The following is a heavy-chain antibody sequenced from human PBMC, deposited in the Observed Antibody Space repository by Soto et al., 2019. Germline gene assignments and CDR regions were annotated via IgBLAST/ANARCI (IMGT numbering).Heavy chain of an antibody. J-gene: IGHJ4*02. V-gene: IGHV1-69*13. CDR2: IIPIFGTA. CDR1: GGTFSIYA. CDR3: ARAKERYYYDSSGYYYSY. D-gene: IGHD3-22*01. Sequence: GASVKVSCKASGGTFSIYAISLVRQAPGQGLEWMGGIIPIFGTANYAQKFQGRVTITADESTSTAYMELSSLRSEDTAVYYCARAKERYYYDSSGYYYSYWGQGTLVTVSS.